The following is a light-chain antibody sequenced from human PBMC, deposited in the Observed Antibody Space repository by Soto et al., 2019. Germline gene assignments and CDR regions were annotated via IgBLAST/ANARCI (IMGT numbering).Light chain of an antibody. CDR2: STS. CDR3: QHNS. Sequence: EIVLTHYPGTLSLSPGERATLSCRASQIISTDSLAWYQHKPGQAPRLLIYSTSSRATGIPDRFSGSGSRTDFALTFSRLEPEDFAVYYCQHNSFGQGPRLEIK. CDR1: QIISTDS. J-gene: IGKJ2*01. V-gene: IGKV3-20*01.